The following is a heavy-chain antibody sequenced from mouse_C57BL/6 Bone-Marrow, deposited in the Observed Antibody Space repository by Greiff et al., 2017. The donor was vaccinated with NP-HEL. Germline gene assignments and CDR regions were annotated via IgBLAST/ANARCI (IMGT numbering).Heavy chain of an antibody. V-gene: IGHV14-2*01. D-gene: IGHD1-1*01. Sequence: VQLQQSGAELVKPGASVKLSCTASGFNIKDYYMHWVKQRTEQGLEWIGRLGPEDGETKYAPKFKGKATITADTSSNTAYLQLSSLTSEDTAVDYCARAALLLRFDYWGQGTTLTVSS. CDR2: LGPEDGET. CDR1: GFNIKDYY. CDR3: ARAALLLRFDY. J-gene: IGHJ2*01.